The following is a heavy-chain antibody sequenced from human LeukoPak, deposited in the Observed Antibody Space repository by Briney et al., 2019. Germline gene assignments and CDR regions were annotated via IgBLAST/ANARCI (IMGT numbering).Heavy chain of an antibody. J-gene: IGHJ4*02. CDR2: IYYSGTT. D-gene: IGHD3-3*01. V-gene: IGHV4-59*12. CDR1: GGSISSYY. Sequence: SETLSLTCAVSGGSISSYYWSWIRLPPEKGLEWIGYIYYSGTTNYSPSLMSRVTMSVDTSKDQFSLKLSSVTAADTAVYYCARGRYDFWSGYYLDYWGQGTLVTVSS. CDR3: ARGRYDFWSGYYLDY.